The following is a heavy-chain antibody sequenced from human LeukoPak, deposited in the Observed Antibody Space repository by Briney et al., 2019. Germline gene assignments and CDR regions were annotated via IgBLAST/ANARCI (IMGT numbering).Heavy chain of an antibody. CDR2: IGSGSRTI. V-gene: IGHV3-48*02. CDR1: GFTFSSYT. CDR3: ARDKFDM. Sequence: TGGSLRLSCAASGFTFSSYTMNWVRQAPGEGLEWVSSIGSGSRTIYYADSVKGRFTISRDNARNSLYLQMNSLRDEDTAMYYCARDKFDMWGQGTMVTVSS. J-gene: IGHJ3*02.